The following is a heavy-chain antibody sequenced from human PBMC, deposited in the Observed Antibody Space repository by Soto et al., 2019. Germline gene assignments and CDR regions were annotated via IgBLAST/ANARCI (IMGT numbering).Heavy chain of an antibody. CDR2: IGTAGDT. J-gene: IGHJ2*01. CDR3: ARMVHFNGPYRWYFDL. V-gene: IGHV3-13*01. D-gene: IGHD2-8*01. CDR1: GFTFSSYD. Sequence: GGSLRLSCAASGFTFSSYDMHWVRQATGKDLEWVSAIGTAGDTYYPGCVKGRFTIARENAKNSLYLQMNSLRAEDTAVYYCARMVHFNGPYRWYFDLWGRGTLVTVSS.